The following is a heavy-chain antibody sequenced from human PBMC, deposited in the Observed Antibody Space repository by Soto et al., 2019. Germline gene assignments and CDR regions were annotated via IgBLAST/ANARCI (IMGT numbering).Heavy chain of an antibody. CDR1: GGSISSYY. CDR2: IYYSGST. D-gene: IGHD4-17*01. J-gene: IGHJ6*02. CDR3: ARDRWDYGGNYYYGMDV. V-gene: IGHV4-59*01. Sequence: PSETLSLTCTVSGGSISSYYWSWIRQPPGKGLEWIGYIYYSGSTNYNPSLKSRVTISVDTSKNQFSLKLSSVTAADTAVYYCARDRWDYGGNYYYGMDVWGQGTTVTVSS.